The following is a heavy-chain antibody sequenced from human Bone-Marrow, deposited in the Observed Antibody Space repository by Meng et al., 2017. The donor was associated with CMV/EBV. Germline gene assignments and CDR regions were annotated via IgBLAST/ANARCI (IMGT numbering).Heavy chain of an antibody. CDR2: INPNSGGT. Sequence: ASVKVSCKASGYTFSGSYMHWVRQAPGQGPEWMGWINPNSGGTNYAQKFQGRVTMTRDTSISTAYMELSRLRSDDMAGYYCARGRTAAAGRGFFEYWGQGARVTGSS. V-gene: IGHV1-2*02. D-gene: IGHD6-13*01. CDR3: ARGRTAAAGRGFFEY. CDR1: GYTFSGSY. J-gene: IGHJ4*02.